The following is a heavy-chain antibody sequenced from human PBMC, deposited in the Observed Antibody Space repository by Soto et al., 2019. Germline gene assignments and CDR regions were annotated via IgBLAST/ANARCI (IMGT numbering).Heavy chain of an antibody. D-gene: IGHD4-17*01. Sequence: QVQLQQWGAGLLKPSETLSLTCAVYGGSFSGYSWSWIRQPPGKGLEWIGEINHSGSTNYNPSLKSRVTISVDTSKNQFSLKLSSVTAADTAVYYCAIDYGDLDAFDIWGQGTMVTVSS. CDR2: INHSGST. V-gene: IGHV4-34*01. CDR3: AIDYGDLDAFDI. J-gene: IGHJ3*02. CDR1: GGSFSGYS.